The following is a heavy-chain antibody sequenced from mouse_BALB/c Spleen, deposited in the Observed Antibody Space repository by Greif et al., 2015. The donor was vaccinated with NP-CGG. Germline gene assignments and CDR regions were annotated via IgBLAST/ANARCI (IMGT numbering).Heavy chain of an antibody. J-gene: IGHJ2*01. Sequence: QVQLQQSGAELVKPGASGKLSCKASGYTFTSYWMHWVKQRPGQGLEWIGEINPSNGRTNYNEKFKSKATLTVDKSSSTAYMQLSSLTSEDSAVYYCARYYYGFDYWGQGTTLTVSS. D-gene: IGHD1-1*01. CDR2: INPSNGRT. V-gene: IGHV1S81*02. CDR1: GYTFTSYW. CDR3: ARYYYGFDY.